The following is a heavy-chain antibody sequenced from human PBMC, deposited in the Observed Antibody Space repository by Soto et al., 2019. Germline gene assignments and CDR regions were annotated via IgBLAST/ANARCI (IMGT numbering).Heavy chain of an antibody. D-gene: IGHD3-16*02. Sequence: SLRLSCTASGFTFGDYAMSWFRQAPGKGLEWVGFIRSKAYGGTTEYAASVKGRFTISRDDSKSIAYLQMNSLKTEDTAVYYCTRDVLRDYIWGSYRLFDYWGQGTLVTVSS. CDR1: GFTFGDYA. V-gene: IGHV3-49*03. J-gene: IGHJ4*02. CDR3: TRDVLRDYIWGSYRLFDY. CDR2: IRSKAYGGTT.